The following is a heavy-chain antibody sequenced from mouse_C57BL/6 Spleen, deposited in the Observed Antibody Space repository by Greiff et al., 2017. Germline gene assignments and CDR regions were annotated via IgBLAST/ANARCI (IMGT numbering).Heavy chain of an antibody. CDR3: ASYSNFLMDY. Sequence: VQLKESGGGLVKPGGSLKLSCAASGFTFSSYTMSWVRQTPEKRLEWVATISGGGGNTYYPDSVKGRFTISRDNAKNTLYLQMSSLRSEDTALYYCASYSNFLMDYWGQGTSVTVSS. D-gene: IGHD2-5*01. CDR2: ISGGGGNT. V-gene: IGHV5-9*01. CDR1: GFTFSSYT. J-gene: IGHJ4*01.